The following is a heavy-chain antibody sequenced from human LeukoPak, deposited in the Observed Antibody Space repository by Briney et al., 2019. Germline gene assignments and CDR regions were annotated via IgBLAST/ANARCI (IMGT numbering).Heavy chain of an antibody. CDR3: AKLPILYCSSTSCYL. CDR2: MNPNSGNT. V-gene: IGHV1-8*01. J-gene: IGHJ4*02. Sequence: GASVKVSCKASGYTFTSYDINWVRQATGQGLEWMGWMNPNSGNTGYAQKFQGRVTMTRNTSISTAYMELSSLRAEDTAVYYCAKLPILYCSSTSCYLWGQGTLVTVSS. D-gene: IGHD2-2*01. CDR1: GYTFTSYD.